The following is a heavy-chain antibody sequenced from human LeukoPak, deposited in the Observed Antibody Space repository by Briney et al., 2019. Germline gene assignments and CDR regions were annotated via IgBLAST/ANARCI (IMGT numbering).Heavy chain of an antibody. J-gene: IGHJ3*02. CDR1: GFNLWRHG. CDR2: TWYGGSD. D-gene: IGHD6-19*01. V-gene: IGHV3-33*01. CDR3: AREQSTSGPAGALDI. Sequence: GRSLRLSCAASGFNLWRHGMHWVRQAPGKGLEWVAVTWYGGSDYADSVKGRFTVSRDIFKNTQYLQMGNLRVEDTALYYCAREQSTSGPAGALDIWGQGTVVSVSS.